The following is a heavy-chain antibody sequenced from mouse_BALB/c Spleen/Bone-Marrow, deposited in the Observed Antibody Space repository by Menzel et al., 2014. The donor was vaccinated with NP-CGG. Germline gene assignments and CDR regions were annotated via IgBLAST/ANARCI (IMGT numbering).Heavy chain of an antibody. CDR3: ARTHYYGWFDY. Sequence: EVKLQESGPSLVKPSQTLSLTCSVTGDSITSGYWNWIRKFPGNKLEYMGFISYSGGTYYNPSLRSRISITRDTSKNQYYLHLNSVTIEDTATYYCARTHYYGWFDYWGQGTTLTVSS. CDR2: ISYSGGT. D-gene: IGHD1-2*01. J-gene: IGHJ2*01. V-gene: IGHV3-8*02. CDR1: GDSITSGY.